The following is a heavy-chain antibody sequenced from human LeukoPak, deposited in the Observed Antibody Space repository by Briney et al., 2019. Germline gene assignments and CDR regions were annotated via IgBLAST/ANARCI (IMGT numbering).Heavy chain of an antibody. D-gene: IGHD3-22*01. CDR1: GVTFSSYG. J-gene: IGHJ5*02. V-gene: IGHV3-30*18. Sequence: GGSLRLSCAASGVTFSSYGMHWVRQAPGKGLEWVAVISYDGSNKYYADSVKGRFTISRDNSKNTLYLQMNNLRAEDTAVYYCAKDSSIMMLVIITTWGQGTLVTVSS. CDR2: ISYDGSNK. CDR3: AKDSSIMMLVIITT.